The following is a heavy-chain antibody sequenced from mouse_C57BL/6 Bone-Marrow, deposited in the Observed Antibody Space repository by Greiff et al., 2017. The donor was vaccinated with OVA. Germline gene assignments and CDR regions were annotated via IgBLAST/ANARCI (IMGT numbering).Heavy chain of an antibody. D-gene: IGHD1-1*01. CDR3: ARGGDLLLWYFDV. CDR1: GYTFTSYW. CDR2: IDPSDSET. V-gene: IGHV1-52*01. Sequence: QVQLQQPGAELVRPGSSVKLSCKASGYTFTSYWMHWVKQRPIQGLEWIGNIDPSDSETHYNQKFKDKATLTVDNSSITAYMQLSSMTYDDSAVYYCARGGDLLLWYFDVWGTGTTVTVSS. J-gene: IGHJ1*03.